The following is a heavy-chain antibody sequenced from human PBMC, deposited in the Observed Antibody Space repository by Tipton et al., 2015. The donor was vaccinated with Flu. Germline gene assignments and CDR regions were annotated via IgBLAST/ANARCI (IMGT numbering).Heavy chain of an antibody. J-gene: IGHJ5*02. V-gene: IGHV4-38-2*01. CDR3: ARRYCSGGSCVTGWFDP. D-gene: IGHD2-15*01. CDR1: GCSISSGYY. CDR2: IYHSGST. Sequence: GLVKPSETLSLTCAVSGCSISSGYYWGWIRQPPGKGLEWIGSIYHSGSTYYNPSLKSRVTISVDTSKNQFSLKLSSVTAADTAVYYCARRYCSGGSCVTGWFDPWGQGTLVTVSS.